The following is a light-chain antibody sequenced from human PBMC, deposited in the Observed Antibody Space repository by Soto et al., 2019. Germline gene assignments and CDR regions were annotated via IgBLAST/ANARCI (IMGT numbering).Light chain of an antibody. J-gene: IGKJ1*01. CDR1: QSVSSY. CDR2: GAS. Sequence: EIVITQSPSTLSVSPGERATLSCRASQSVSSYLAWYQQKPGQAPRLLIYGASSRATGIPDRFSGSGSGTDFTLTISRLEPEDFAVYYCQQYGSSPTWTFGQGTKVDIK. CDR3: QQYGSSPTWT. V-gene: IGKV3-20*01.